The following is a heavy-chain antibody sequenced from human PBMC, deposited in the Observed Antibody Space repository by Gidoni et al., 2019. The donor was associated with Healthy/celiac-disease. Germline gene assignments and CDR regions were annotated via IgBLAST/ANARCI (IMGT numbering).Heavy chain of an antibody. J-gene: IGHJ4*02. CDR2: IIPILGIA. CDR3: ATRPDSGSYRPFDY. D-gene: IGHD1-26*01. Sequence: QVQLVQSGAEVKKPGSSVKVSCKASGGTFSSYAISWVRQAPGQGLEWMGRIIPILGIANYAQKFQGRVTITADKSTSTAYMELSSLRSEDTAVYYCATRPDSGSYRPFDYWGQGTLVTVSS. CDR1: GGTFSSYA. V-gene: IGHV1-69*04.